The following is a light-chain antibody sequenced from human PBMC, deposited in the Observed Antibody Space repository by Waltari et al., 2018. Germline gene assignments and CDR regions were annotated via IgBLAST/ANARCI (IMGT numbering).Light chain of an antibody. CDR1: NFNIGSNY. V-gene: IGLV1-47*01. Sequence: QSVLTQPPSMSGTPGQRVTISCSGSNFNIGSNYVYWYQQFPGMAPQLLIYRNTERPAGVPVRFSASKAGASASLAISGLRSEDEADYHCAAWDDSLSGRVFGGGTKLTV. CDR2: RNT. CDR3: AAWDDSLSGRV. J-gene: IGLJ2*01.